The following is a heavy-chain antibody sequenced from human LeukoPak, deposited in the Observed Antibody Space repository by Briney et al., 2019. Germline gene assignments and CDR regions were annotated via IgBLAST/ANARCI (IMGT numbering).Heavy chain of an antibody. CDR3: AKFIAAPFYFDY. CDR1: GFTFSSYS. J-gene: IGHJ4*02. V-gene: IGHV3-21*01. D-gene: IGHD6-13*01. Sequence: PGGSLRLTCAASGFTFSSYSMNWVLQAPGKGLEWVSSISSSSSYIYYADSVKGRFTISRDNAKNSLYLQMNSLRAEDTAVYYCAKFIAAPFYFDYWGQGTLVTVSS. CDR2: ISSSSSYI.